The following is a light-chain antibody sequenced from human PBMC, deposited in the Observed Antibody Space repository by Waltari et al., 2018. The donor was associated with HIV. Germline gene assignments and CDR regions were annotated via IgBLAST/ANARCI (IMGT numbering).Light chain of an antibody. CDR1: SPNIGRNT. CDR2: GKK. Sequence: QSVLTQPPSTSGTPGQRVTISCSGSSPNIGRNTVTWFQQLPGTAPKLLIYGKKQRPSGVPDRFSGSKSGTSASLAIGGLQSEDEADYYCASWDDSLNGPVFGGGTTLTVL. CDR3: ASWDDSLNGPV. J-gene: IGLJ2*01. V-gene: IGLV1-44*01.